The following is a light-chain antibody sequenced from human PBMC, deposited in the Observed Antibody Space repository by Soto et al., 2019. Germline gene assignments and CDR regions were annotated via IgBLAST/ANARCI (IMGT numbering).Light chain of an antibody. J-gene: IGLJ2*01. CDR2: EGS. CDR1: SSDVGSYNL. Sequence: QSALTQPASVSGSPGQSITISCTGTSSDVGSYNLVSWYQQHPGKAPKLMIYEGSKRPSGVSNRFSGSKSGNPASLTISGLQAEDEADYYCCSYAGSSPLLFGGGTKVTVL. CDR3: CSYAGSSPLL. V-gene: IGLV2-23*01.